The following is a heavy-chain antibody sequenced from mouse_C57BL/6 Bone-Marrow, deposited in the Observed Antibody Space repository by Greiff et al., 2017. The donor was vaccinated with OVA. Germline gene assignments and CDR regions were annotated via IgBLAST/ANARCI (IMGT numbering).Heavy chain of an antibody. CDR3: ARWFYFDY. J-gene: IGHJ2*01. Sequence: QVQLQQSGAELVRPGASVKLSCKASGYTFTDYYINWVKQRPGQGLEWIARIYPGSGNTYYNEKFKGKATLTAEKSSSTAYMQLSSLTSEDSAVYYCARWFYFDYWGQGTTLTVSS. V-gene: IGHV1-76*01. D-gene: IGHD2-2*01. CDR1: GYTFTDYY. CDR2: IYPGSGNT.